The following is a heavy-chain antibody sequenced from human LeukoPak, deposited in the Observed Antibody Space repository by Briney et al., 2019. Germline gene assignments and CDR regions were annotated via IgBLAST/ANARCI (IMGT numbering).Heavy chain of an antibody. CDR2: INHSGST. CDR3: ARERDDSSGYYLEDY. V-gene: IGHV4-34*01. Sequence: SETLSLTCAVYGGSFSGYYWSWIRQPPGKGLEWIGEINHSGSTNYNPSLKSRVTISVDTSENQFSLKLSSVTAADTAVYYCARERDDSSGYYLEDYWGQGTLVTVSS. J-gene: IGHJ4*02. CDR1: GGSFSGYY. D-gene: IGHD3-22*01.